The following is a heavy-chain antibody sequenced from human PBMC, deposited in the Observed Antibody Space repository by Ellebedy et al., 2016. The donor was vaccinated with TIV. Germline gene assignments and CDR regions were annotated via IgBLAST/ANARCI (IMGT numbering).Heavy chain of an antibody. V-gene: IGHV4-59*01. D-gene: IGHD5-18*01. CDR1: GASIRNYY. CDR2: IYYSGST. CDR3: ATYQGAAMVDAYDI. J-gene: IGHJ3*02. Sequence: SETLSLTXTVSGASIRNYYWNWIRRPPGKGLEWIGSIYYSGSTYYNPSLKSRVTISIDTSKRYFSLNLRSVTDADTAVYFCATYQGAAMVDAYDIWGQGTVVTVSS.